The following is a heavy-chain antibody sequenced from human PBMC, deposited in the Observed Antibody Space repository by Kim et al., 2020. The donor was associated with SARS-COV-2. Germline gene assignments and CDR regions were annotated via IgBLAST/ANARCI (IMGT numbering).Heavy chain of an antibody. CDR2: ISAYNGNT. CDR3: ARDLSSSWYSYFGMDV. CDR1: GYTFSNYG. V-gene: IGHV1-18*01. J-gene: IGHJ6*02. Sequence: ASVKVSCKASGYTFSNYGISWVRQAPGQGLEWMGWISAYNGNTNYAQKLQGRVTMTTDTSTSTAYMELRSLRSDDTAVYYCARDLSSSWYSYFGMDVWGQGTTVTVSS. D-gene: IGHD6-13*01.